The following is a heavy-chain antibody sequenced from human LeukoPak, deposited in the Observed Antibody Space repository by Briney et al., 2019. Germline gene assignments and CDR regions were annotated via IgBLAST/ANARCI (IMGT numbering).Heavy chain of an antibody. CDR2: IIPILNIT. CDR1: GGTFSYYT. Sequence: SVKVSCKASGGTFSYYTFSWVRQAPGQGLEWMGRIIPILNITNYSQMFEGRVTISADKSTSTAFMELSSLRFEDTAVYFCAGETHYALDVWGQGTTVIVS. J-gene: IGHJ6*02. V-gene: IGHV1-69*04. CDR3: AGETHYALDV.